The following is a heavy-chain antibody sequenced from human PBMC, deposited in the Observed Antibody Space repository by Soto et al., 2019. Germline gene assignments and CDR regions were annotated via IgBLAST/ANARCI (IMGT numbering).Heavy chain of an antibody. J-gene: IGHJ6*02. CDR2: ISAYNGNT. Sequence: QVQLVQSGAEVKKPGASVKVSCKASGYTFTSYGISWVRQAPGQGLEWMGWISAYNGNTNYAQELQGRVTMTTDTSTSTDYMELRSLRSDDTAVYYCARLPAATIYYSYFGMDVWGHGTTVTVSS. D-gene: IGHD2-2*01. V-gene: IGHV1-18*01. CDR3: ARLPAATIYYSYFGMDV. CDR1: GYTFTSYG.